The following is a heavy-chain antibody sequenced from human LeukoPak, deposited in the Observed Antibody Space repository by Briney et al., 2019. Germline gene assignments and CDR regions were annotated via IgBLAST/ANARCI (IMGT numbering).Heavy chain of an antibody. J-gene: IGHJ4*02. Sequence: ESGPTLVNPTQTLALTCTFSGFSLTDNRVAVSWIRQPPGKALEWLALIYWHDVKRYSPSLKSRLTLTKDTSRNQVVLTMTNVVPVDTATYYCARNPPGYNECAFDSWGQGTLVTVSS. D-gene: IGHD5-24*01. V-gene: IGHV2-5*01. CDR1: GFSLTDNRVA. CDR3: ARNPPGYNECAFDS. CDR2: IYWHDVK.